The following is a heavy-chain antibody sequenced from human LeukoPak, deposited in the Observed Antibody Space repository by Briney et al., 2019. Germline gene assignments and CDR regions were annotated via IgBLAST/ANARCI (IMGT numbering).Heavy chain of an antibody. Sequence: ASVKVSCKASGYTFTSYGISWVRQAPGQGLEWMGWISAYNGNTNYAQKLQGRVTMTTDTSTSTAYMELRSLRSEDTAVYYCARDLSILTGYYDAFDIWGQGTMVTVSS. J-gene: IGHJ3*02. CDR3: ARDLSILTGYYDAFDI. CDR2: ISAYNGNT. D-gene: IGHD3-9*01. CDR1: GYTFTSYG. V-gene: IGHV1-18*01.